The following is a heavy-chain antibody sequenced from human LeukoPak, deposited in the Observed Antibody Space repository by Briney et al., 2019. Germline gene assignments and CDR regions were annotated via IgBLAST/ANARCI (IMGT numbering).Heavy chain of an antibody. CDR2: IYYSGST. Sequence: KPSETLSLTCTVSGGSISSGGYYWSWIRQHPGKGLEWIGYIYYSGSTYYNPSLKSRVTISVDTSKNQFSLKLSSVTAADTAVYYCARRKSVIWFGELLGAFDIWGQGTMVTVSS. V-gene: IGHV4-31*03. J-gene: IGHJ3*02. CDR1: GGSISSGGYY. CDR3: ARRKSVIWFGELLGAFDI. D-gene: IGHD3-10*01.